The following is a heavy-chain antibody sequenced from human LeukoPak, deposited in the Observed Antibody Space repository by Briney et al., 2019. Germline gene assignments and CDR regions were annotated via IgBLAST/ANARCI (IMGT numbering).Heavy chain of an antibody. CDR1: GLTFSNYW. V-gene: IGHV3-7*03. D-gene: IGHD3-16*01. CDR2: IKQDGSEK. J-gene: IGHJ4*02. CDR3: ARDGFGTVSN. Sequence: GGSLRLSCAASGLTFSNYWMDWVRQAPGKGLEWVANIKQDGSEKNYVDSVKGRFIISRDNAKNSLYLQMNTLRADDTAVYYCARDGFGTVSNWGQGTLVTVSS.